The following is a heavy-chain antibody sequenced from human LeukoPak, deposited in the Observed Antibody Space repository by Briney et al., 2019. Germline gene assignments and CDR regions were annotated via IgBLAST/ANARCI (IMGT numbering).Heavy chain of an antibody. J-gene: IGHJ4*02. CDR1: GFTFSSYW. CDR2: ISGSGGST. CDR3: LTPPLGY. D-gene: IGHD1-14*01. V-gene: IGHV3-23*01. Sequence: QAGGSLRLSCAASGFTFSSYWVSWVRQAPGKGLEWVSAISGSGGSTYYADSVKGRFTIPRDNSKNTLYLQMNSLRAEDTALYYVLTPPLGYWGQGTLVTVSS.